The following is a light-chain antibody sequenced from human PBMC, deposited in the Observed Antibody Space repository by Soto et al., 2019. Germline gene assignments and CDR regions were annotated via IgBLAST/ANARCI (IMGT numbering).Light chain of an antibody. CDR3: QQYIRWPLT. CDR2: AAS. Sequence: DIQMTHSPSSLSASIKDRVTITCRASQSISSYLNWYQRKPGKAPKLLIYAASSLQSGVPSRFSGSGSGTEFTLTISSLQSEDFAVYYCQQYIRWPLTFGGGTKA. CDR1: QSISSY. V-gene: IGKV1-39*01. J-gene: IGKJ4*01.